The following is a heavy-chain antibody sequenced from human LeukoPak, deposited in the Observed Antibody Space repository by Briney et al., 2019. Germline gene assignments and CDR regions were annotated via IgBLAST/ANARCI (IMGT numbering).Heavy chain of an antibody. D-gene: IGHD1-26*01. Sequence: PSETLSLICTVSGGSINSANYYWGWIRQPPGKGLEWIGSIYYSGSAYYSSSLKSRVTILVDTSKNQFSLKLSSVTAADTAVYYCARDSVGGTGHDAFDIWGQGTMATVSS. CDR1: GGSINSANYY. V-gene: IGHV4-39*07. J-gene: IGHJ3*02. CDR2: IYYSGSA. CDR3: ARDSVGGTGHDAFDI.